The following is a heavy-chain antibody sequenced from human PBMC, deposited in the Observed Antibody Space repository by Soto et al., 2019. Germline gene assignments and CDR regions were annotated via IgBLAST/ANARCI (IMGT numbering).Heavy chain of an antibody. CDR3: ARDRGGYDILTGYYRSDWFDP. CDR1: GGSISSGGYY. CDR2: IYYSGST. D-gene: IGHD3-9*01. J-gene: IGHJ5*02. V-gene: IGHV4-31*03. Sequence: QVQLQESGPGLVKPSQTLSLTCTVSGGSISSGGYYWSWIRQHPGKGLEWIGYIYYSGSTYYNPSRKSRVTISVDTSKNQFSLKLSSVTAADTAVYYCARDRGGYDILTGYYRSDWFDPWGQGTLVTVSS.